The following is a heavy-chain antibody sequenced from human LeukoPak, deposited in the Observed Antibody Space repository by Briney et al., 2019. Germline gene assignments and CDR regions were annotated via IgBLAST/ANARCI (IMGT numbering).Heavy chain of an antibody. CDR3: ARGRNRQLVDY. Sequence: SETLSLTCTVSGGSISSSSYYWNWIRQPPGKGLEWLGEINHSGSTNYNPSLKSRVTISVDTSKNQFSLRLSSVTAADTAVYYCARGRNRQLVDYWGQGTLVTVSS. V-gene: IGHV4-39*07. CDR1: GGSISSSSYY. CDR2: INHSGST. J-gene: IGHJ4*02. D-gene: IGHD1-14*01.